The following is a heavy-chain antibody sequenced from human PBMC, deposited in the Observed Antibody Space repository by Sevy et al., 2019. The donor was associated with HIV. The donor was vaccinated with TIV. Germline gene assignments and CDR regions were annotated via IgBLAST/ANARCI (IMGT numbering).Heavy chain of an antibody. Sequence: ASVKVSYKASGYTFTSYGISWVRKAPGQGLEWMGWISAYNGNTNYAQKFQGRVTMTTDTSTSTAYMELRSLRSDDTAVYYCARDSGIAVVGSFDYWGQGTLVTVSS. CDR2: ISAYNGNT. D-gene: IGHD6-19*01. CDR3: ARDSGIAVVGSFDY. V-gene: IGHV1-18*04. CDR1: GYTFTSYG. J-gene: IGHJ4*02.